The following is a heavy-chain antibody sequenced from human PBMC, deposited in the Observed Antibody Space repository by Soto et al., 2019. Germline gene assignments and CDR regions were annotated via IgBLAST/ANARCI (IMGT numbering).Heavy chain of an antibody. CDR1: GGTFSSYA. Sequence: ASVKVSCKASGGTFSSYAISWVRQAPGQGLEWMGGIIPIFGAANYAQKFQGRVTITADESTSTAYMELSSLRSEDTAVYYCARVNGIAAASDAFDIWGQGTMVTVSS. V-gene: IGHV1-69*13. CDR2: IIPIFGAA. D-gene: IGHD6-13*01. J-gene: IGHJ3*02. CDR3: ARVNGIAAASDAFDI.